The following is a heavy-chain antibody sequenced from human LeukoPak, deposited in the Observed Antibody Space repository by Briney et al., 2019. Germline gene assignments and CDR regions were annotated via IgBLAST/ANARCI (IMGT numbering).Heavy chain of an antibody. CDR3: ARVDPQWLVPDY. V-gene: IGHV3-13*01. D-gene: IGHD6-19*01. J-gene: IGHJ4*02. Sequence: GGSLRLSCAASGFTFSSYDMHWVRQATGKGLEWVSAIGTAGDTYYPGSVKGRFTISRENAKNSLYLQMNSLRAGDTAVYYCARVDPQWLVPDYWGQGTLVTVSS. CDR1: GFTFSSYD. CDR2: IGTAGDT.